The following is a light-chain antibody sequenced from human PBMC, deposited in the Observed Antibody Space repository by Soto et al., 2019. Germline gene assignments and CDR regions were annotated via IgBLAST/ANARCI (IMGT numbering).Light chain of an antibody. V-gene: IGLV2-14*01. Sequence: QSALTQPASVSGSPGQSITISCTGTSSDVGAYSYVSWYQQHPGKAPKLIICEVNNRPSGVSNRFSGSKSDNTASLTISGLQAEDEADYYCSSFTSSASYVFGTGTKVTVL. CDR2: EVN. CDR1: SSDVGAYSY. CDR3: SSFTSSASYV. J-gene: IGLJ1*01.